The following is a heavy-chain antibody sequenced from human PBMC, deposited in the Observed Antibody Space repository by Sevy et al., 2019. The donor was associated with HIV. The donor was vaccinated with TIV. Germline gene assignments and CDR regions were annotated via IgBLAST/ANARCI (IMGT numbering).Heavy chain of an antibody. Sequence: GGSLRLSCTASGFTFGDYCMSWVRQAPGKGLEWVAFLKSDVYGGTVDHAASVRGRFVISRDDSKTIAYLQMNDLKTENTGVYYCTRWKAAQSIFDYWGQGTLVTVSS. V-gene: IGHV3-49*04. D-gene: IGHD6-13*01. J-gene: IGHJ4*02. CDR1: GFTFGDYC. CDR3: TRWKAAQSIFDY. CDR2: LKSDVYGGTV.